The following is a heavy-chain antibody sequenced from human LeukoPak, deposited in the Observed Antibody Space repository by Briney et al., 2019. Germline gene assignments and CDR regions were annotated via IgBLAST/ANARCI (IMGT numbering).Heavy chain of an antibody. V-gene: IGHV3-23*01. CDR3: AKDAKRNYDFWDRFDY. CDR1: GFTFSTYG. J-gene: IGHJ4*02. D-gene: IGHD3-3*01. CDR2: ISGSGEST. Sequence: GGSLRLSCAASGFTFSTYGMSWVRQAPGKGLEWVSAISGSGESTYYAGSVKGRFTISRDNSKNTLYLQMNSLRADDTALYYCAKDAKRNYDFWDRFDYWGQGALVTVSS.